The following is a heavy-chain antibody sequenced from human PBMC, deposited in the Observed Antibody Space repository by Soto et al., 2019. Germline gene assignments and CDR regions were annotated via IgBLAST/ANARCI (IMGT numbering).Heavy chain of an antibody. D-gene: IGHD3-3*01. CDR1: GFTFSNAW. V-gene: IGHV3-15*01. CDR3: TTGPKYYDFWSGWNAFDI. Sequence: GGALRLSCAASGFTFSNAWMSWVRQAPGKGLEWVGRIKSKTDGGTTDYAAPVKGRFTISRDDSKNTLYLQMNSLKTEDTAVYYCTTGPKYYDFWSGWNAFDIWCQGTMVTVSS. J-gene: IGHJ3*02. CDR2: IKSKTDGGTT.